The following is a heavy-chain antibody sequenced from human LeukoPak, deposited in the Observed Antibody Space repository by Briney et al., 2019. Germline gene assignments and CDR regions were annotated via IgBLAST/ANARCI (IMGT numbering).Heavy chain of an antibody. CDR3: ARNRYYYDFSGYYVDC. J-gene: IGHJ4*02. CDR1: GYSFSSYW. D-gene: IGHD3-22*01. Sequence: GESLKISCKGSGYSFSSYWISWVRQMPGKGLEWMGSIDPSDSYTNCSPSFQGHVTISTDKSISTAYLQWSSLRASDTAMYYCARNRYYYDFSGYYVDCWGQGTLVTVSS. CDR2: IDPSDSYT. V-gene: IGHV5-10-1*01.